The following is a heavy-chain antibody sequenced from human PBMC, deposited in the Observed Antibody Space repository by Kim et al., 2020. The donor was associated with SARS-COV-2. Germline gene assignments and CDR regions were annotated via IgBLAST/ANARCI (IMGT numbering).Heavy chain of an antibody. J-gene: IGHJ4*02. V-gene: IGHV4-34*01. CDR1: GGSFSGYY. D-gene: IGHD3-10*02. CDR3: AGLCSVDY. CDR2: INHSGST. Sequence: SETLSLTCAVYGGSFSGYYWSWIRQPPGKGLEWIGEINHSGSTNYNPSLKSRVTISVDTSKNQFSLKLSSVTAADTAVYYCAGLCSVDYWGQGTLVTVSS.